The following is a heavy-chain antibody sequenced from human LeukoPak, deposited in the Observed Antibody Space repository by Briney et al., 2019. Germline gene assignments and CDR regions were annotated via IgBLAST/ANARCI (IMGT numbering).Heavy chain of an antibody. CDR2: INHSGST. D-gene: IGHD3-16*01. J-gene: IGHJ4*02. CDR3: ARLSDDGGLFDF. Sequence: PSETLSLTCAVYGGSFSGYYWSWIRQPPGKGLEWIGEINHSGSTNYNPSLKSRVTISVDTSKNQFSLRLSSVTAADTAVYYCARLSDDGGLFDFWGQGTLVTVSS. V-gene: IGHV4-34*01. CDR1: GGSFSGYY.